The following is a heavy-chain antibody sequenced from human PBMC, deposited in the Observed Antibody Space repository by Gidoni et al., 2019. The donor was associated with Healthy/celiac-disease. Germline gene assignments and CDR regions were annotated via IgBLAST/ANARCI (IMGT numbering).Heavy chain of an antibody. CDR1: GFTFSSYS. J-gene: IGHJ6*03. CDR2: ISSSSSYI. CDR3: AREEVRCSSTSCYRDYYYMDV. V-gene: IGHV3-21*01. Sequence: EVQLVESGGGLVKPGGSLRLSCAASGFTFSSYSMNWASQAPGKGLEWVSSISSSSSYIYYAESVKGRFTISRDNAKNSLYLQMNSLRAEDTAVYYCAREEVRCSSTSCYRDYYYMDVWGKGTTVTVSS. D-gene: IGHD2-2*01.